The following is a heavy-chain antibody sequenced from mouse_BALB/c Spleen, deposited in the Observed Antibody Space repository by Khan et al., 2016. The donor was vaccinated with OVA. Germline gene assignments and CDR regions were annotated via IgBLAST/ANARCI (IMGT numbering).Heavy chain of an antibody. Sequence: QVQLQQPGAELVRPGVSVKISCKGSGYTFTDYAMHWVKQSHAKSLEWIGVISTYYGDANYNQKFKGEATMTVDKSSSTAYMELARLTSEDSAIYYCARGDYGYGYFDVWGAGTTVTVSS. D-gene: IGHD1-1*01. J-gene: IGHJ1*01. CDR1: GYTFTDYA. CDR2: ISTYYGDA. CDR3: ARGDYGYGYFDV. V-gene: IGHV1S137*01.